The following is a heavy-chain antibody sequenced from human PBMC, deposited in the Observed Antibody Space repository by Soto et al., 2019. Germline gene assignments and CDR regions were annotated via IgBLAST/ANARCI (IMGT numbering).Heavy chain of an antibody. J-gene: IGHJ6*02. D-gene: IGHD3-3*02. V-gene: IGHV1-69*05. CDR3: ARDKDRQQLGGNYYYGIDV. CDR1: GGTFGNSA. CDR2: IIPIFPTP. Sequence: QVQLVQSGAEVKKPGSSVTVSCKASGGTFGNSAISWVRQAPGQGLEWMGGIIPIFPTPDYAQKFQGRATXTXEXPPSTAYMEWASLRSEDTAVYYCARDKDRQQLGGNYYYGIDVWGQGTTVTVSS.